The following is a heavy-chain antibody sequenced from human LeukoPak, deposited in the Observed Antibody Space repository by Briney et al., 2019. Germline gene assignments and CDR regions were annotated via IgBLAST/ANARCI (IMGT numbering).Heavy chain of an antibody. J-gene: IGHJ4*02. Sequence: GGSLRLSCTVSGFTFGSHWMAWARQAPGKGLEWVANMNQNGRDKYYADSVRGRFTISRDNAKNSLYLEMNGLRAEDTAVYYCIGLGENYWGQGTLVTVSS. CDR2: MNQNGRDK. D-gene: IGHD3-10*01. V-gene: IGHV3-7*01. CDR1: GFTFGSHW. CDR3: IGLGENY.